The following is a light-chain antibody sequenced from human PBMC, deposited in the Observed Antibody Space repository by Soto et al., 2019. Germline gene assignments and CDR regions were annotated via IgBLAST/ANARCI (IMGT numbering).Light chain of an antibody. V-gene: IGLV2-23*01. CDR3: CSYAGSSTV. CDR1: SSDVGSYNL. J-gene: IGLJ3*02. Sequence: QSVLTQPASVSGSPGQSITISCTGTSSDVGSYNLVSWYQHHPGKAPKFMIYEGSKRPSGVSNRFSGSKSGNTASLTISGLQAEDEADYYCCSYAGSSTVFGGGTKLTVL. CDR2: EGS.